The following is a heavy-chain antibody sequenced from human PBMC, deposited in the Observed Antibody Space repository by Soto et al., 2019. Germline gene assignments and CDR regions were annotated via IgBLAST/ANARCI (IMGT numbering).Heavy chain of an antibody. CDR3: ARYSGSYWHYLDF. V-gene: IGHV5-51*01. D-gene: IGHD1-26*01. J-gene: IGHJ4*02. CDR1: GYSFTSYW. Sequence: PGESLKISCKGSGYSFTSYWIGCVRQMPGKGLEWMVIIHPGDSDTRYSPAFRGHVTISADTSVSTAYLQWRSLEATDSAMYYCARYSGSYWHYLDFWGQGTLVTVSS. CDR2: IHPGDSDT.